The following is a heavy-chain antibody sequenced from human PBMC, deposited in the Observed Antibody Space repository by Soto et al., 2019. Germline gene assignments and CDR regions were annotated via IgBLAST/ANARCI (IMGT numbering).Heavy chain of an antibody. V-gene: IGHV3-23*01. CDR2: FSDGGSNT. J-gene: IGHJ4*02. D-gene: IGHD6-13*01. Sequence: EQLLESGGGLVQPGGSLRLSCAASGFSFSSYAMTWVRQAPGKGLECVSAFSDGGSNTYYTDSVKGRFTISRDNSENTLFLQMNSLRAEDTAVYYCGIPHSSSWYTGYYFDSWGQGTLVTVSS. CDR1: GFSFSSYA. CDR3: GIPHSSSWYTGYYFDS.